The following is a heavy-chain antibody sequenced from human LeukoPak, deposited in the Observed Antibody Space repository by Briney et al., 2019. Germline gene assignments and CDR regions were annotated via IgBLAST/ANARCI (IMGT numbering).Heavy chain of an antibody. CDR3: ASAYASYDFWSGYENFHF. Sequence: GGSLRLSCAASGIRFTTHWMNWVRQAPGKGLEWVASIRQDGGEKKYVDSVKGRFTISRDLAQNSLFLQMNSLRAEDTAVYYCASAYASYDFWSGYENFHFWGQGTLVTVSS. D-gene: IGHD3-3*01. CDR1: GIRFTTHW. V-gene: IGHV3-7*01. CDR2: IRQDGGEK. J-gene: IGHJ4*02.